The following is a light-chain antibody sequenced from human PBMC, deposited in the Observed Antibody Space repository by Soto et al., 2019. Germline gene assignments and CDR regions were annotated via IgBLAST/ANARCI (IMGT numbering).Light chain of an antibody. CDR1: SSDIGGYNY. V-gene: IGLV2-14*01. CDR3: ISYTSSSNWV. Sequence: QSALTQPASVSGSPGQSITISCTGTSSDIGGYNYVSWYQQHPGKAPKLMIYEVSNRPSGVSDRFSGSRSGNTASLTISGLQAEEESDYYCISYTSSSNWVFGGGTQLTVL. CDR2: EVS. J-gene: IGLJ3*02.